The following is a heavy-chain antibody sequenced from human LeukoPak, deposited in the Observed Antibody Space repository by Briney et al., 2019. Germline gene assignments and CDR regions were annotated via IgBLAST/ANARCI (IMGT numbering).Heavy chain of an antibody. V-gene: IGHV3-53*01. D-gene: IGHD5-18*01. CDR1: GFTVSSNY. CDR3: ASDRARGLPVDY. Sequence: PGGSLRLSCAASGFTVSSNYMSWVCQAPGKGLEWVSVIYSGGSTYYADSVKGRFTISRDNSKNTLYLQMNSLRAEDTALYYCASDRARGLPVDYWGQGTLVTVSS. J-gene: IGHJ4*02. CDR2: IYSGGST.